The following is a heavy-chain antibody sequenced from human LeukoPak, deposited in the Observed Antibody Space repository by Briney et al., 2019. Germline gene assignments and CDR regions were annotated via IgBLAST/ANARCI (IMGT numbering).Heavy chain of an antibody. J-gene: IGHJ4*02. CDR1: SGFISSGDSY. CDR3: ARETITVAGTYLDY. D-gene: IGHD6-19*01. CDR2: IYYSGNT. Sequence: PSETLSLTCTVSSGFISSGDSYWSWIRQPPGKGLEWIGYIYYSGNTYYNPSLKSRVTISVDTSKNQFSLKLSSVTAADTAMYYCARETITVAGTYLDYWGQGTLVTVSS. V-gene: IGHV4-30-4*01.